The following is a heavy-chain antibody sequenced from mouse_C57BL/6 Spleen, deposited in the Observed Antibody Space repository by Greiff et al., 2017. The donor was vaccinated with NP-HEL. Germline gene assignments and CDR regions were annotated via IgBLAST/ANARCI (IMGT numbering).Heavy chain of an antibody. D-gene: IGHD1-1*01. V-gene: IGHV5-16*01. J-gene: IGHJ2*01. Sequence: EVQWVESEGGLVQPGSSMKLSCTASGFTFSDYYMAWVRQVPEKGLEWVANINYDGSSTYYLDSLKSRFIISRDNAKNILYLQMSSLKSEDTATYYGARAEDYGSSYEDWGQGTTLTVSS. CDR3: ARAEDYGSSYED. CDR1: GFTFSDYY. CDR2: INYDGSST.